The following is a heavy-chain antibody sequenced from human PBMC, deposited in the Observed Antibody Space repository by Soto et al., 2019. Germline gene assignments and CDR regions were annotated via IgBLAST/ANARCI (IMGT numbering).Heavy chain of an antibody. CDR2: IYYSGSN. Sequence: QVHLQESGPGLVKPSETLSLTCTVSGGSVSSDNYYWPWIRQPPGKGLEWIGYIYYSGSNNYNPSLKSRVTISVDTSKNQFSLKLSSVTAADTAVYYCARDCMVTYYYYLMDVWGQGTTVTVSS. CDR1: GGSVSSDNYY. V-gene: IGHV4-61*01. CDR3: ARDCMVTYYYYLMDV. D-gene: IGHD5-18*01. J-gene: IGHJ6*02.